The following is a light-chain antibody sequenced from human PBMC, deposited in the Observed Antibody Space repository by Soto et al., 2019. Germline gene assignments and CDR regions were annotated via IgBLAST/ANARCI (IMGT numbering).Light chain of an antibody. J-gene: IGLJ2*01. Sequence: QSALTQPRSVSGSPGQSVTISCTGTSSDVGGYNYVSWYQQHPGKVPKLMIYDVSERPSGVPDRLSGSKSGNTASLTISGLQADDEADYYCSSYAGSYTLGVFGGGTKLTVL. CDR3: SSYAGSYTLGV. V-gene: IGLV2-11*01. CDR1: SSDVGGYNY. CDR2: DVS.